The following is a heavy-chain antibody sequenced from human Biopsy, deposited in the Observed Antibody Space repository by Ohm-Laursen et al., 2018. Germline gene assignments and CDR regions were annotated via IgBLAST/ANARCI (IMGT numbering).Heavy chain of an antibody. CDR1: GYTFTGYY. J-gene: IGHJ4*02. Sequence: ASVKVSCKASGYTFTGYYMHWVRQAPGQGLEWMGWINPNSGVTNYAQRFQGRVTMTRDTSISTAYMELSRLRPDDTAVYYCARDPRYGYGSYFDYWGQGTLVAVSS. V-gene: IGHV1-2*02. D-gene: IGHD3-10*01. CDR3: ARDPRYGYGSYFDY. CDR2: INPNSGVT.